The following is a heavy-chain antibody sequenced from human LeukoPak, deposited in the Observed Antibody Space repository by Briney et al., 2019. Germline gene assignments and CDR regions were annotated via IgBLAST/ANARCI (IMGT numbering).Heavy chain of an antibody. J-gene: IGHJ4*02. D-gene: IGHD3-22*01. CDR2: INHSGST. CDR3: ARRAGITMIVS. CDR1: GGSFSGYY. V-gene: IGHV4-34*01. Sequence: PSETLSLTCAVYGGSFSGYYWSWIRQPPGKGLEWIGEINHSGSTNYNPSLKSRVTISVDTSKNQFSLKLSSVTAADTAVYYCARRAGITMIVSWGQGTLVTVSS.